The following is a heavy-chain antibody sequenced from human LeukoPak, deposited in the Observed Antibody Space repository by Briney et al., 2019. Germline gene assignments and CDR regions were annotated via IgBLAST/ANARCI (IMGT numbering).Heavy chain of an antibody. CDR3: AKGDGDYLYYYYYYGMDV. D-gene: IGHD4-17*01. Sequence: GGSLRLSCTASGFTFGDYAMSWVRQAPGKGLEWVSAISGSGGSTYYADSVKGRFTISRDNSKNTLYLQMNSLRAEDTAVYYCAKGDGDYLYYYYYYGMDVWGQGTTVTVSS. CDR1: GFTFGDYA. CDR2: ISGSGGST. V-gene: IGHV3-23*01. J-gene: IGHJ6*02.